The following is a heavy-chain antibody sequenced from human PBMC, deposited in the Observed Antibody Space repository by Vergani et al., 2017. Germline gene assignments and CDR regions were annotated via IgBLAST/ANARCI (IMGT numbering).Heavy chain of an antibody. Sequence: EVQLVQSGAEVKKPGESLKISCKGSGYSFTSYWIGWVRQMPGKGLEWMGIINPGDSDTRYSPSFQGQVTISADKSISTAYLQWSSLKASDTAMYYCAGQMEGYSGSYDAFDIWGQGTMVTVSS. CDR1: GYSFTSYW. V-gene: IGHV5-51*01. J-gene: IGHJ3*02. CDR3: AGQMEGYSGSYDAFDI. CDR2: INPGDSDT. D-gene: IGHD1-26*01.